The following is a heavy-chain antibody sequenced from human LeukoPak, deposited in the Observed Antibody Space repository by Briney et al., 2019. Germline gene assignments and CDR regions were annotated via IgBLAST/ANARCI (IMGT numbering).Heavy chain of an antibody. J-gene: IGHJ4*02. CDR1: GFTFSDYY. CDR2: ISSSGSTI. V-gene: IGHV3-11*04. D-gene: IGHD3-3*01. Sequence: PGGSLRLSCAASGFTFSDYYMSWIRQAPGKGLEWVSYISSSGSTIYYADSVKGRFTISRDNAKNSPYLQMNSLRAEDTAVYYCARDILLYDFWSGPQPHYFDYWGQGTLVTVSS. CDR3: ARDILLYDFWSGPQPHYFDY.